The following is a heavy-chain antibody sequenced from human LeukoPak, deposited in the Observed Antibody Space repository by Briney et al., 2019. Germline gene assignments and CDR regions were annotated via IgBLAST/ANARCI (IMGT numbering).Heavy chain of an antibody. CDR3: ASTHCASPSCYSYYYSGLDV. CDR1: GGSINSGTHY. V-gene: IGHV4-31*11. Sequence: PSETLSLTCAVSGGSINSGTHYWNWIRQHPGQGLEWIGHIYNTGSAYYNPSLMSRVSISIDTSENQFSLKLSSVTAADTAVYYCASTHCASPSCYSYYYSGLDVWGQGTTVIVSS. CDR2: IYNTGSA. D-gene: IGHD2-2*01. J-gene: IGHJ6*02.